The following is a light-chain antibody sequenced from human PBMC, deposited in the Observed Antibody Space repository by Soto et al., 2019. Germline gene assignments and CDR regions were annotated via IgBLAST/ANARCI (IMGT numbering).Light chain of an antibody. V-gene: IGKV3-11*01. CDR3: QQRSNWPLT. J-gene: IGKJ4*01. CDR2: DAS. Sequence: EVVLTQSPATLSSSPGESVTLSYRASQSINTYLAWYQQKPGQAPRLLIYDASYRAAGIPSRFSGSGSGTDFTLTISSLEPADFAIYHCQQRSNWPLTFGGGTKVEI. CDR1: QSINTY.